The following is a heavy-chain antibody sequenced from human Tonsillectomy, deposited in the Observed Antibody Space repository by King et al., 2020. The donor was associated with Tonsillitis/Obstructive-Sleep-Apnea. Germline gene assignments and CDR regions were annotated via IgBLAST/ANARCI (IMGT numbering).Heavy chain of an antibody. CDR2: ISYDGSSK. Sequence: QLVQSGGGVVQPGRSLRLSCAASGFSLSTYAMHWVRQAPGKGLDWVAVISYDGSSKYYADSVKGRFTISRDNSKNTLYLHMNSLRAEDTAVYYCVRDFSSDPTSDPRSYYYYMDVWGKGTTVTVSS. J-gene: IGHJ6*03. CDR3: VRDFSSDPTSDPRSYYYYMDV. V-gene: IGHV3-30*04. CDR1: GFSLSTYA. D-gene: IGHD1-1*01.